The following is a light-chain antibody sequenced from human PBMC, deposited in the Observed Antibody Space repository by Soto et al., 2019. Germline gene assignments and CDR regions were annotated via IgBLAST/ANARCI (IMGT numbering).Light chain of an antibody. CDR3: QQCFTTPPT. J-gene: IGKJ2*01. Sequence: DIVMTQSPDSLAVXLGXRXXINXXXXXSVLXXSNNKNYLAWYQQKPGQPPKLLIYWASTRESGVPDRFSGSGSGTDFTLTISSLQAEDVAVYYCQQCFTTPPTFGQGTKLEI. CDR2: WAS. V-gene: IGKV4-1*01. CDR1: XSVLXXSNNKNY.